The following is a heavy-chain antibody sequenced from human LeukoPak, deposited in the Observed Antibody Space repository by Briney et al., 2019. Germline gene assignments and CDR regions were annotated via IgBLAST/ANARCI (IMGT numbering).Heavy chain of an antibody. CDR3: ARQLLVAATWWFDP. D-gene: IGHD2-15*01. V-gene: IGHV4-59*01. J-gene: IGHJ5*02. CDR2: IYYSGST. Sequence: PSETLSLTCTVSGGSISSYYWSWIRQPPGKGLEWIGYIYYSGSTNYNPSLKSRVTISVDTSKNQFSLKLSSVTAADTAVYYCARQLLVAATWWFDPWGQGTPVTVSS. CDR1: GGSISSYY.